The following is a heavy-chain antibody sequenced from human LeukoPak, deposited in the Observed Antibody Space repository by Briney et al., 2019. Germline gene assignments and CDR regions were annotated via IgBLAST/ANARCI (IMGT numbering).Heavy chain of an antibody. D-gene: IGHD5-24*01. J-gene: IGHJ4*02. V-gene: IGHV1-69*01. CDR2: IIPIFGTA. Sequence: SVKVSCKASGGTFSSYAISWVRQAPGQGLEWMGGIIPIFGTANYAQKFQGRVTITADESTSTAYMELNSLRAEDTAVYYCARDPGDGYNYAPHYFDYWGQGTLVTVSS. CDR1: GGTFSSYA. CDR3: ARDPGDGYNYAPHYFDY.